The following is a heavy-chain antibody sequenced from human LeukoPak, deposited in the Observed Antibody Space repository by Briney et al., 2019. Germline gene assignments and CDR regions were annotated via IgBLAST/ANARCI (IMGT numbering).Heavy chain of an antibody. CDR1: GFTFSSYS. D-gene: IGHD5-12*01. V-gene: IGHV3-21*01. CDR2: ISSSSSYI. CDR3: ARRIYSGYHFDY. Sequence: PGGSLRLSCAASGFTFSSYSMNWVRQAPGKGLEWVSSISSSSSYIYYADSVKGRFAISRDNAKNSLYLQMNSLRAEDTAVYYCARRIYSGYHFDYWGQGTLVTVSS. J-gene: IGHJ4*02.